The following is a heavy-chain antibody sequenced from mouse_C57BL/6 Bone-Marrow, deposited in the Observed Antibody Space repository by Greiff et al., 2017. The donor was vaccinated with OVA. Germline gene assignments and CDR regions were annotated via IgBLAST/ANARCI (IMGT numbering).Heavy chain of an antibody. Sequence: EVQLQQSGAELVRPGASVKLSCTASGFNIKDDYMHWVKQRPEQGLEWIGWIDPENGDTEYASKFQGQVTITADTSSNTAYLQLSSLTSEDTAVYYCTTRYGSGPFYFDYWGKGTTLTVSS. CDR3: TTRYGSGPFYFDY. V-gene: IGHV14-4*01. CDR2: IDPENGDT. D-gene: IGHD1-1*01. J-gene: IGHJ2*01. CDR1: GFNIKDDY.